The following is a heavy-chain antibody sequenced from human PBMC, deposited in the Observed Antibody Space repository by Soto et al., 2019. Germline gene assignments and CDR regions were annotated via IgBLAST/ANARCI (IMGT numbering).Heavy chain of an antibody. CDR2: IIPIFGTA. V-gene: IGHV1-69*12. D-gene: IGHD3-16*02. Sequence: QVQLVQSGAEVKKPGSSVKVSCKASGGTFSSYAISWVRQAPGQGLEWMGGIIPIFGTANYAQKFQGRVTIAAAESTGTAYMELSSLRSEDTAVYYCAGGGYDYVWGSYRSPGFDYWGQGTLVTVSS. J-gene: IGHJ4*02. CDR1: GGTFSSYA. CDR3: AGGGYDYVWGSYRSPGFDY.